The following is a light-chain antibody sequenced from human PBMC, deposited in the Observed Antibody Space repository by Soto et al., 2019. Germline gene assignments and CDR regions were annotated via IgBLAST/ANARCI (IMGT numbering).Light chain of an antibody. CDR2: EVS. CDR1: SRDIGGYDY. V-gene: IGLV2-14*01. CDR3: SSYSISTAYL. J-gene: IGLJ1*01. Sequence: QSALTQPASVSGSPGQSITISCTGTSRDIGGYDYVSWYQLHPGKAPKLMVFEVSNRPSGVSYRFSGSKSGNTASLTISGLQAEDGADYFCSSYSISTAYLFGTGTKVTV.